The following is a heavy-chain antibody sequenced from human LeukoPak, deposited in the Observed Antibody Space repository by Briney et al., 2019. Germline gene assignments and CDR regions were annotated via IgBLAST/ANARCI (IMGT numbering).Heavy chain of an antibody. CDR1: AFTFTRYN. Sequence: GGSLRLSCAASAFTFTRYNMNWVRHAPGKGLEWVSYISSSDTRDYADSVKGRFTISRDNAKNSLYLQMNSLRAEDTAIYYCARELCSYDFWLWGHGTLVTVSS. CDR3: ARELCSYDFWL. J-gene: IGHJ4*01. CDR2: ISSSDTR. V-gene: IGHV3-48*01. D-gene: IGHD3-3*01.